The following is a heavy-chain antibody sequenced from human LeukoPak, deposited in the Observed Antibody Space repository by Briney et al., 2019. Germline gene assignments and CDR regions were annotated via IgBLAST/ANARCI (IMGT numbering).Heavy chain of an antibody. CDR1: GGSISSYY. Sequence: SETLSLTCTVSGGSISSYYWSWIRQPAGKGLEWIGRIYTSGSTNYNPSLKSRVTMSVDTSKNQFSLKLSSVTAADTAVYYCARAPYYYDSSGYYSDSYYYGMDVWGQGTTVTVSS. CDR2: IYTSGST. CDR3: ARAPYYYDSSGYYSDSYYYGMDV. J-gene: IGHJ6*02. V-gene: IGHV4-4*07. D-gene: IGHD3-22*01.